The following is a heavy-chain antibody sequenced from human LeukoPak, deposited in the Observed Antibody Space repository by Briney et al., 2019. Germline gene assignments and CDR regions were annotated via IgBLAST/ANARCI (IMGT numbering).Heavy chain of an antibody. Sequence: GRSLRLSCAASGFTFSSYAMHWVRQAPGKGLEWVAVISYDGSNKYYADSVKGRFTISRDNSKKPLYLQMNSLRAEDTAVYYCARPMGADGAFDIWGQGTMVTVSS. J-gene: IGHJ3*02. V-gene: IGHV3-30-3*01. CDR2: ISYDGSNK. CDR3: ARPMGADGAFDI. D-gene: IGHD1-26*01. CDR1: GFTFSSYA.